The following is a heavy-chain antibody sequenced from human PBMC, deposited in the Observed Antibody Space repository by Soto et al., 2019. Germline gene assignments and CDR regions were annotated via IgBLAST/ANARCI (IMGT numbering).Heavy chain of an antibody. CDR1: GGSISSGGYY. D-gene: IGHD3-22*01. J-gene: IGHJ5*02. Sequence: ASETLSLTCTVSGGSISSGGYYWSWIRQHPGKGLEWIGYIYYSGSAYYNPSLKSRVTISVDTSKNQFSLKLSSVTAADTAVYYCARSCGYYDSSGYCWFDPWGQGTLVTVSS. V-gene: IGHV4-31*03. CDR3: ARSCGYYDSSGYCWFDP. CDR2: IYYSGSA.